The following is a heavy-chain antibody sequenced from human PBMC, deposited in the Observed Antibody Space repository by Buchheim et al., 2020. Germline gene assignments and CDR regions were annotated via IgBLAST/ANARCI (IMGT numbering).Heavy chain of an antibody. D-gene: IGHD6-19*01. CDR3: ARGNEAGSSGWYNWFDP. V-gene: IGHV1-2*04. CDR2: INPNSGGT. CDR1: GYTFTGYY. J-gene: IGHJ5*02. Sequence: QVQLVQSGAEVKKPGASVKVSCKASGYTFTGYYMHWVRQAPGQGLEWMGWINPNSGGTNYAQKFQGWVTMTRDTAISTAYMELSRLRSDDTAVYYCARGNEAGSSGWYNWFDPWGQGTL.